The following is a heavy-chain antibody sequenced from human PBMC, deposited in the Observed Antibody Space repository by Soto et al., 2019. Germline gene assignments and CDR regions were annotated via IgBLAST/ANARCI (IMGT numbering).Heavy chain of an antibody. V-gene: IGHV4-39*01. D-gene: IGHD2-21*02. Sequence: SGTLSLTCTVSGGSISSSSYYWGWIRQPPGKGLEWIGSIYYSGSTYYNPSLKSRVTISVDTSKNQFSLKLSSVTAADTAVYYCARLLVYGGNSCFDYWGQGTLVTVSS. CDR2: IYYSGST. CDR3: ARLLVYGGNSCFDY. CDR1: GGSISSSSYY. J-gene: IGHJ4*02.